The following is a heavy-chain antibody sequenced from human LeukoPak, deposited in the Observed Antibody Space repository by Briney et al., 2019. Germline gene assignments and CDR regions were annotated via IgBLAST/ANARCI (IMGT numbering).Heavy chain of an antibody. J-gene: IGHJ4*02. Sequence: GRSLRLSCAASGFTFSSYGMHWVRQAPGKGLEWVAVIWYDGSNKYYADSVKGRFTISRDNSKNTLYLQMNSLRAEDTAVYYCARGIWVQLWSLDYWGQGTLVTVSS. CDR3: ARGIWVQLWSLDY. CDR1: GFTFSSYG. V-gene: IGHV3-33*01. D-gene: IGHD5-18*01. CDR2: IWYDGSNK.